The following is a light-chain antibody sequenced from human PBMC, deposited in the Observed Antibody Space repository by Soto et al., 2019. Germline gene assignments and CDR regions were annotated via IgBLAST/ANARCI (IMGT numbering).Light chain of an antibody. J-gene: IGKJ1*01. CDR3: QQHGIGFA. Sequence: EIVLTQSPATLSLSPGERATLSCRASQSVGSYLACYQQKPGQAPRPLIYGASNRAPGVSARFSGSGSGTDFTLTISSLEPEDFAVYHCQQHGIGFAFGHGTKVDI. V-gene: IGKV3-11*01. CDR1: QSVGSY. CDR2: GAS.